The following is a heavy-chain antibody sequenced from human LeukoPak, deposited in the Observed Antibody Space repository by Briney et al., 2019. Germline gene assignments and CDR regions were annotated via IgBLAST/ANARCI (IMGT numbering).Heavy chain of an antibody. CDR3: ASRVDSSGYSYYYYYMDV. Sequence: SETLSLTCTVSGGSISSYYWSWIRQPPGKGLEWIGYIYYSGSTNYNPSLKSRVTISADTSKNQFSLKLSSVTAADTAVYYCASRVDSSGYSYYYYYMDVWGKGTTVTVSS. D-gene: IGHD3-22*01. V-gene: IGHV4-59*01. CDR2: IYYSGST. J-gene: IGHJ6*03. CDR1: GGSISSYY.